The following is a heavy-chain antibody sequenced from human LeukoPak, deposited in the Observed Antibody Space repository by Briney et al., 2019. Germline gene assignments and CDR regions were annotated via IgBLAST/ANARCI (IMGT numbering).Heavy chain of an antibody. V-gene: IGHV3-23*01. J-gene: IGHJ4*02. CDR1: GFTFSSYA. D-gene: IGHD3-10*01. CDR2: ISGSGGST. CDR3: AKDPSYYYGSGSYYHLQIFN. Sequence: PGGSLRLSCAASGFTFSSYAMSWVRQAPGKGLEWVSAISGSGGSTYYADSVKGRFTISRDNSKNTLYLQMNSLRAEDTAVYYCAKDPSYYYGSGSYYHLQIFNWGQGTLVTVSS.